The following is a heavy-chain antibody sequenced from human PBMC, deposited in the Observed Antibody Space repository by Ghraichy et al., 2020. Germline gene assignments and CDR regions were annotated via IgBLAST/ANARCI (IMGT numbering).Heavy chain of an antibody. J-gene: IGHJ4*02. CDR2: IRYHGNEK. D-gene: IGHD4-11*01. V-gene: IGHV3-30*02. Sequence: GSLRLSCAASGFTFSNFGFHWVRQAPGKGPEWVAFIRYHGNEKYYADSVKGRFTISRDNSKDTLYLQMTSLRVEDTAMYYCARNDYHLDSWGQGTLVTVSS. CDR3: ARNDYHLDS. CDR1: GFTFSNFG.